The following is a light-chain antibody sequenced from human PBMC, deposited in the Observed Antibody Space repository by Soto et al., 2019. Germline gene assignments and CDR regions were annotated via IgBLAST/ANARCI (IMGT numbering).Light chain of an antibody. CDR2: KXS. CDR1: QSMVYSDGNTY. Sequence: VRAQSPVFLPVTPGEPASISCRSSQSMVYSDGNTYLNWFQQRPGQSPRXLXYKXSNRESGGPDRFSGSGSGTDFTLQISRVEAEDFGAYYCMQGTHGTRTFGQGTKVDI. V-gene: IGKV2-30*01. CDR3: MQGTHGTRT. J-gene: IGKJ1*01.